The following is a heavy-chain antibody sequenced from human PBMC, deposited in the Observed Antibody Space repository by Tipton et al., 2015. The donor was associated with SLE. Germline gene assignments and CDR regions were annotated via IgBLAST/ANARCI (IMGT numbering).Heavy chain of an antibody. CDR1: GFTFRSYA. J-gene: IGHJ6*02. V-gene: IGHV3-30*04. CDR3: ARAVAAYYYYYGMDV. D-gene: IGHD6-19*01. CDR2: ISYDGTNK. Sequence: RFLRLSCAASGFTFRSYAMHWVRQAPGKGLEWVAVISYDGTNKYHADSVKGRLTISRDNSKNTLYVHINSLRAEDTAVYYCARAVAAYYYYYGMDVWGQGTTVTVSS.